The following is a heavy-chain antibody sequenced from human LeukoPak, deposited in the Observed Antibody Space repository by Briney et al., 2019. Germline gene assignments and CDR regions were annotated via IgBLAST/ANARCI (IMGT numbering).Heavy chain of an antibody. CDR2: ISGSGGST. J-gene: IGHJ4*02. D-gene: IGHD6-13*01. Sequence: GGSLRLSCAASGFTVSSNYMSWVRQAPGKGLEWVSAISGSGGSTYYADSVKGRFTISRDNSKNTLYLQMNSLRAEDTAVYYCAKDRSLGIAAAKYYFDYWGQGTLVTVS. CDR1: GFTVSSNY. CDR3: AKDRSLGIAAAKYYFDY. V-gene: IGHV3-23*01.